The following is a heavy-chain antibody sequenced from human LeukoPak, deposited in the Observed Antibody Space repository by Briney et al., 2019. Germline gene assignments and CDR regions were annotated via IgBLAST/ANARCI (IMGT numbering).Heavy chain of an antibody. CDR1: GGTFSSYA. V-gene: IGHV1-69*13. CDR3: ASLYCSSTSCYNAEYFQH. CDR2: IIPIFGTA. D-gene: IGHD2-2*02. J-gene: IGHJ1*01. Sequence: ASVKVSCKASGGTFSSYAISWVRQAPGQGLEWMGGIIPIFGTANYAQKFQGRVTITADESTSTAYMELSSLRSEDTAVYYCASLYCSSTSCYNAEYFQHWGQGTLVTVSS.